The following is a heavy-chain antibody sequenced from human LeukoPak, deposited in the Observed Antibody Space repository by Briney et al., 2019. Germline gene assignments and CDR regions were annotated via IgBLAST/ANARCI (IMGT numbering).Heavy chain of an antibody. CDR1: GFTFSSYS. V-gene: IGHV3-7*01. CDR2: INQGGSVK. Sequence: GGSLRLSCAASGFTFSSYSMNWVRQAPGKGLEWVANINQGGSVKYYVDSVKGRFTISRDDAKNSLYVQMNSLRDEDTAVYYCARVGYSGWNLEYWGQGTLVTVSS. D-gene: IGHD5-12*01. J-gene: IGHJ4*02. CDR3: ARVGYSGWNLEY.